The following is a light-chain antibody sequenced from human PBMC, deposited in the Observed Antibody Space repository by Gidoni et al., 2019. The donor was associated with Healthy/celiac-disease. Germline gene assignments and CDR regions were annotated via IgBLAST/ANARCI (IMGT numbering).Light chain of an antibody. CDR3: QQRSNWPPV. CDR2: DAS. J-gene: IGKJ3*01. CDR1: QSVSSY. Sequence: EIVLTQSPATLSLSPGERATLSCRASQSVSSYLAWYQQKPGQAPRLLIYDASNRATGIPARFSGSGSGTDFTLTISSLEPEDFAVYYYQQRSNWPPVFGPGTKVDIK. V-gene: IGKV3-11*01.